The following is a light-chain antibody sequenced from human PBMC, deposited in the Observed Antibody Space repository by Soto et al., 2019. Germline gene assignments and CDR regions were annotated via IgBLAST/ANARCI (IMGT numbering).Light chain of an antibody. CDR2: DVS. CDR1: SSDVGGYKY. CDR3: SSYRSSSTLYV. V-gene: IGLV2-14*01. J-gene: IGLJ1*01. Sequence: QSALTQPASVSGSPGQSITISCTGTSSDVGGYKYVSWYQQHPGKAPKLMIYDVSNRPSGVSNRFSGSKSGNTASLNISGLPAEDEADYYCSSYRSSSTLYVFGTGTKLTVL.